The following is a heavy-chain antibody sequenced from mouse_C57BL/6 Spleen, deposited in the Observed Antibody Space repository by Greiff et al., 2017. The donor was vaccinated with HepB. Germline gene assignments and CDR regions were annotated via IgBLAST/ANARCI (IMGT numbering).Heavy chain of an antibody. J-gene: IGHJ2*01. V-gene: IGHV5-16*01. Sequence: EVQVVESEGGLVQPGSSMKLSCTASGFTFSDYYMAWVRQVPEKGLEWVANINYDGSSTYYLDSLKSRFIISRDNAKNILYLQMSSLKSEDTATYYCARGGTYDGYYYFDYWGQGTTLTVSS. CDR3: ARGGTYDGYYYFDY. CDR2: INYDGSST. CDR1: GFTFSDYY. D-gene: IGHD2-3*01.